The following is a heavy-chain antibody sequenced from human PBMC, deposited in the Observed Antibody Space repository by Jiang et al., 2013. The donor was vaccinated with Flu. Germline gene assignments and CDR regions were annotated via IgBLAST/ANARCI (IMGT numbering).Heavy chain of an antibody. CDR1: YW. CDR3: ARHPLYCSSTSCYSFDY. CDR2: IYPGDSDT. D-gene: IGHD2-2*01. Sequence: YWIGWVRQMPGKGLEWMGIIYPGDSDTRYSPSFQGQVTISADKSISTAYLQWSSLKASDTAMYYCARHPLYCSSTSCYSFDYWGQGTLVTVSS. V-gene: IGHV5-51*01. J-gene: IGHJ4*02.